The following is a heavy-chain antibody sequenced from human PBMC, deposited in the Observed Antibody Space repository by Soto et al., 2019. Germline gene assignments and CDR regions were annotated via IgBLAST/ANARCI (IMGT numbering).Heavy chain of an antibody. CDR2: ISYDGSNK. Sequence: GGSLRLSCAASGFTFSSYGMHWVRQAPGKGLEWVAVISYDGSNKYYADSVKGRFTISRDNSKNTLYLQMNSLRAEDTAVYYCAKGDSGSYLNYYYYGMDVWGQGTTVTVSS. D-gene: IGHD1-26*01. CDR1: GFTFSSYG. CDR3: AKGDSGSYLNYYYYGMDV. V-gene: IGHV3-30*18. J-gene: IGHJ6*02.